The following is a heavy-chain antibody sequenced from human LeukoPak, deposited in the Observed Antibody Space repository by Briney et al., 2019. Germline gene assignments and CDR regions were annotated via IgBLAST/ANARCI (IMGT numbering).Heavy chain of an antibody. Sequence: PSETLSLTCTVSGGSISSGDYYWSWIHQPPGKGLEWIGYIYYSGSTYYNPSLESRVTISVDTSKNQFSLKLSSVTAADTAVYYCARERNKRQFDPWGQGTLVTVSS. V-gene: IGHV4-30-4*01. CDR2: IYYSGST. J-gene: IGHJ5*02. CDR1: GGSISSGDYY. CDR3: ARERNKRQFDP.